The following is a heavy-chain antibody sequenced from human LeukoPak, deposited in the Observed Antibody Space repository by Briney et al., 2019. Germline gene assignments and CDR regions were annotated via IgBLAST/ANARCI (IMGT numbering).Heavy chain of an antibody. CDR2: ISGSSSYT. CDR3: ARDSGYSYADDY. Sequence: PGGSLRLSCAASGFTFSDYYMSWIRQAPGKGLEWVTYISGSSSYTNYADSVKGRFTISRDNAKDSLYLQMSSLRDEDTAVYYCARDSGYSYADDYWGQGTLVTVSS. D-gene: IGHD5-18*01. J-gene: IGHJ4*02. V-gene: IGHV3-11*05. CDR1: GFTFSDYY.